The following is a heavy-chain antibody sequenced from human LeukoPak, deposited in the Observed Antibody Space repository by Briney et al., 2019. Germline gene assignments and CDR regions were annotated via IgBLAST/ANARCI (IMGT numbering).Heavy chain of an antibody. CDR3: ARQRRGVVTLYWYFDL. V-gene: IGHV4-39*01. CDR1: GGSISSSSYY. D-gene: IGHD3-22*01. J-gene: IGHJ2*01. Sequence: SETLSLTCTVSGGSISSSSYYWGWIRQSPGTGLEWIGTIYYSGSTYYNPSLESRVTISVDTSKNQFSLKLSSVTAADTAVYYCARQRRGVVTLYWYFDLWGRGTLVTVSS. CDR2: IYYSGST.